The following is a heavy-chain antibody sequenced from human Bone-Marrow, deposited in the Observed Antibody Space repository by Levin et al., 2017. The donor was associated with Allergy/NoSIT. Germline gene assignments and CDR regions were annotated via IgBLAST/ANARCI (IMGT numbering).Heavy chain of an antibody. D-gene: IGHD2-2*01. Sequence: SQTLSLTCTVSGASISSFYWSWIRQPPGKGLEWIGYIYYSGSTNYSPSLKSRVSMSADMSRNQVYLTMSSVTAADTAGYYFARQAVPAAMNGFDSWGQGTLVTVSS. CDR2: IYYSGST. CDR3: ARQAVPAAMNGFDS. V-gene: IGHV4-59*08. CDR1: GASISSFY. J-gene: IGHJ5*01.